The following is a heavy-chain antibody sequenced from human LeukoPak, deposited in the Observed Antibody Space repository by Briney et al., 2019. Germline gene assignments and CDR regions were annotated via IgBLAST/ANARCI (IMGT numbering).Heavy chain of an antibody. CDR3: ARALRTAAVDY. CDR1: GGSISSYY. D-gene: IGHD6-13*01. J-gene: IGHJ4*02. CDR2: IYYSGST. V-gene: IGHV4-59*08. Sequence: PSETLSLTCTVSGGSISSYYWSWIRQPPGKGLEWIGYIYYSGSTNYNPSLKSRVTISVDTSKNQFSLKLSSVTAADTAVYYCARALRTAAVDYWGQGTLVTVSS.